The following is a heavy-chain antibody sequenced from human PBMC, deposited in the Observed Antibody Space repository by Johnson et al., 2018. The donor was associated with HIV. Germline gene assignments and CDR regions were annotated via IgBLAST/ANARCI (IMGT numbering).Heavy chain of an antibody. CDR3: ARAEIYEGRVGDFAFDI. CDR1: GFTFSSHW. Sequence: QVQLVESGGGLVQPGGSLRLSCVASGFTFSSHWMSWVRQAPGKGLEWVALISYDGNHKNYADSVKGRFTISRDNSRNSLYLQMKSLRPEDTAWYYCARAEIYEGRVGDFAFDIWGRVTMVTVSS. J-gene: IGHJ3*02. CDR2: ISYDGNHK. D-gene: IGHD3-10*01. V-gene: IGHV3-30*03.